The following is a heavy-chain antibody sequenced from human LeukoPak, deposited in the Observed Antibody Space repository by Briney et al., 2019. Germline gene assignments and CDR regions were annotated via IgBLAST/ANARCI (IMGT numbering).Heavy chain of an antibody. V-gene: IGHV4-4*02. Sequence: PSETLSLTCAVSGGSISSSNWWSWVRQPPGKGLEWIGEIYHSGSTNYNPSLKSRVTISVDKSKNQFSLKLSSVTAADTAVYYCARVSAGYSSSWYPDAFDIWGQGTMVTVSS. D-gene: IGHD6-13*01. CDR2: IYHSGST. J-gene: IGHJ3*02. CDR1: GGSISSSNW. CDR3: ARVSAGYSSSWYPDAFDI.